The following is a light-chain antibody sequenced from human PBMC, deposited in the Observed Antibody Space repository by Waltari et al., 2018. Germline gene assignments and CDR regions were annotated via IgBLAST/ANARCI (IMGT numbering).Light chain of an antibody. J-gene: IGLJ3*02. CDR3: SSYTSSRTRV. V-gene: IGLV2-14*01. CDR2: DVS. CDR1: SRDAGGYNY. Sequence: QSALTQPASVSGSPGQSIPISCTGTSRDAGGYNYVSWYQQHPGKAPKLMIYDVSNRPSGVSNRFSGSKSANTASLTISGLQAEDEADYYCSSYTSSRTRVFGGGTKLTVL.